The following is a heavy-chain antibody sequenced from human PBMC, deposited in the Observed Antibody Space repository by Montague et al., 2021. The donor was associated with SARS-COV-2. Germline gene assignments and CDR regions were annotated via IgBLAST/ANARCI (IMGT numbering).Heavy chain of an antibody. CDR2: INHTGTTNS. D-gene: IGHD4-23*01. CDR1: GGSFSGYY. CDR3: ARWDPQTLTLIGLRGKSASDY. J-gene: IGHJ4*02. Sequence: SETLSLTCAVYGGSFSGYYWTWICQSPGTGQEWIWEINHTGTTNSNFNPSLRSRVTISVDTSKSQFSLKLSSVTAADTGVYYCARWDPQTLTLIGLRGKSASDYWGQGTLVTVSS. V-gene: IGHV4-34*01.